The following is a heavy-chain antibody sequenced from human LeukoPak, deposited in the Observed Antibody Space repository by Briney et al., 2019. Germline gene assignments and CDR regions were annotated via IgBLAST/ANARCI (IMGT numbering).Heavy chain of an antibody. V-gene: IGHV3-43*02. J-gene: IGHJ3*02. CDR3: AKDRLPYCSSTSCYWRYAFDI. CDR2: ISGDGGST. CDR1: GFTFDDYA. Sequence: PGGSLRLSCAASGFTFDDYAMHWVRQAPGKGLEWVSLISGDGGSTYYADSVKGRFTISRDNSKNTLYLQMNSLRAEDTAVYYCAKDRLPYCSSTSCYWRYAFDIWGQGTMVTVS. D-gene: IGHD2-2*01.